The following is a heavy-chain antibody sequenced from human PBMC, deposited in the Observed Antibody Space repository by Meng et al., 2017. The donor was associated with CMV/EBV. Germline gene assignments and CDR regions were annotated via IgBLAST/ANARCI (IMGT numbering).Heavy chain of an antibody. CDR2: IRYDGSNE. V-gene: IGHV3-30*02. CDR3: AKVPGP. J-gene: IGHJ5*02. D-gene: IGHD1-14*01. Sequence: GESLKISCAASGFTFSSYGMHWVRQAPGKGLEWVAFIRYDGSNEYYADSVKGRFTISRDNSKNTLYLQMNSLRAGGTAIYYCAKVPGPWGQGTLVTVSS. CDR1: GFTFSSYG.